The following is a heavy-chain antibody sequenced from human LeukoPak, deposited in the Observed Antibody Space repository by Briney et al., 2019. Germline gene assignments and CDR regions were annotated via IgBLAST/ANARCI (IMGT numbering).Heavy chain of an antibody. CDR1: GGSISSSSYY. Sequence: PSETLSLTCTVSGGSISSSSYYWGWIRQPPGKGLEWIGSIYYSGSTYYNPSLKSRVTISVDTSKNQFSLRLSSVTAADTAVYYCARHTRLWLPRLSYYYYYMDVWGKGTTVTISS. CDR2: IYYSGST. CDR3: ARHTRLWLPRLSYYYYYMDV. J-gene: IGHJ6*03. D-gene: IGHD5-18*01. V-gene: IGHV4-39*07.